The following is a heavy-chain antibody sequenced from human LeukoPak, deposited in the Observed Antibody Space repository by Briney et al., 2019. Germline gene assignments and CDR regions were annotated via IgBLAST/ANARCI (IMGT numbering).Heavy chain of an antibody. Sequence: PGGSLRLSCAVSGFTFSDYYMSWIRQAPRKGLEWISYITESGGSTNYAHPAKGRFTISRDNAKNSLYLQMNSLRAEDTAVYYCARDWQMGYWCQGTLVTVSS. D-gene: IGHD2-8*01. CDR2: ITESGGST. CDR1: GFTFSDYY. CDR3: ARDWQMGY. V-gene: IGHV3-11*06. J-gene: IGHJ4*02.